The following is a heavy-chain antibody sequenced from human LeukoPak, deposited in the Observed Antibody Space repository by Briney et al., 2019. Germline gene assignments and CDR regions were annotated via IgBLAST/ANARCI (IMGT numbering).Heavy chain of an antibody. CDR2: VHRSGST. Sequence: PSETLSLTCAVYGGSFSGYYWNWIRQPPGKGLEWIGEVHRSGSTNYNPSLKSRVTISLDTSKNQFSLKLRSVTAADTAMFFCARSVCIRTNCLDGALDIWGQGTMVTVSS. CDR1: GGSFSGYY. D-gene: IGHD3-3*02. J-gene: IGHJ3*02. CDR3: ARSVCIRTNCLDGALDI. V-gene: IGHV4-34*01.